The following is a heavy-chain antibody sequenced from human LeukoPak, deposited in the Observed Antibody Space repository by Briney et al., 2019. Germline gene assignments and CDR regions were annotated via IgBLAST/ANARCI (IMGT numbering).Heavy chain of an antibody. J-gene: IGHJ5*02. CDR2: IKQGGNEK. Sequence: PGGSLRLSCTASGFRFSTYWMSWVRQAPGKGLEWVAKIKQGGNEKDYVDSVKGRFTISRDNAEQSLYLQMNSLRADDTAVYYCGTVHRYNWFDPWGQGTLVTVSS. CDR3: GTVHRYNWFDP. D-gene: IGHD1/OR15-1a*01. V-gene: IGHV3-7*01. CDR1: GFRFSTYW.